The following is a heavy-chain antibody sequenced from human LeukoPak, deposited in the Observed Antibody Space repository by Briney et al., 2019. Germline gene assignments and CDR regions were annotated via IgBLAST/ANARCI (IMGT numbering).Heavy chain of an antibody. CDR3: AKEAIAGRWYFDY. V-gene: IGHV3-33*06. CDR1: GFTFSSHD. Sequence: PGGSLRFSCAASGFTFSSHDMHWVRQAPGKGLEWVAVIWYDGSNEYYADSVKGRFTISRDNSKNTLYLQTNSLRAEDTAVYYCAKEAIAGRWYFDYWGQGTLVTVSS. J-gene: IGHJ4*02. D-gene: IGHD4-23*01. CDR2: IWYDGSNE.